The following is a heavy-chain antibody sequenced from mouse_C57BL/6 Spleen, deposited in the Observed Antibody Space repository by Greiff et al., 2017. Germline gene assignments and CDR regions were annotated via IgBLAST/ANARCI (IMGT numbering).Heavy chain of an antibody. CDR3: ARDYGSSYFDV. Sequence: DVQLQESGPGMVKPSQSLSLTCTVTGYSITSGYDWHWIRHFPGNKLEWMGYISYSGSTNYNPSLKSRISITHDTSKKHFFLKLNSVTTEDTATYYCARDYGSSYFDVRGTGTTVTVSS. CDR1: GYSITSGYD. CDR2: ISYSGST. D-gene: IGHD1-1*01. J-gene: IGHJ1*03. V-gene: IGHV3-1*01.